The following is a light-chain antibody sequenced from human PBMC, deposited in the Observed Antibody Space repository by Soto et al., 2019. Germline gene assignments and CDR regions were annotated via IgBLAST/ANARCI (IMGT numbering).Light chain of an antibody. CDR3: SSYAGGNNVV. CDR1: SSDVGGYPF. Sequence: QSALTQPPSASGSPGQSVTISCTGTSSDVGGYPFVSWYQQYPGQVPKLIIYHVTQRPSGVPDRFSGSKSGNTASLTVSGLQAEDEADYYCSSYAGGNNVVFGGGTKLTVL. V-gene: IGLV2-8*01. J-gene: IGLJ3*02. CDR2: HVT.